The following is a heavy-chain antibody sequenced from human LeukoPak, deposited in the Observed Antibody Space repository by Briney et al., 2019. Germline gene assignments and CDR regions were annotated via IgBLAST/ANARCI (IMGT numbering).Heavy chain of an antibody. D-gene: IGHD6-19*01. CDR3: ARDGGWYFDR. V-gene: IGHV3-21*01. CDR1: GFTFSSYS. Sequence: SGGSLRLSCAASGFTFSSYSMNWVRQAPGKGLEWVSSISSSSSYLYYADSVKGRFTISRDNAKNSLYLQMNSPRAEDTAVYYCARDGGWYFDRWGQGTLVTVSS. CDR2: ISSSSSYL. J-gene: IGHJ5*02.